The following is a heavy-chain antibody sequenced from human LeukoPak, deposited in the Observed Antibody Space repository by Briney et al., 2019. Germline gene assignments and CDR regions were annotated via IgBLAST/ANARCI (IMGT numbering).Heavy chain of an antibody. V-gene: IGHV4-61*02. CDR3: ARHVDIVATTTPGFDY. J-gene: IGHJ4*02. CDR1: GGSISSGSYY. D-gene: IGHD5-12*01. CDR2: IYTSGST. Sequence: SQTLSLTCTVSGGSISSGSYYWSWIRQPAGKGLEWIGRIYTSGSTNYNPSLKSRVTISVDTFKNQFSLKLSSVTAADTAVYYCARHVDIVATTTPGFDYWGQGTLVTVSS.